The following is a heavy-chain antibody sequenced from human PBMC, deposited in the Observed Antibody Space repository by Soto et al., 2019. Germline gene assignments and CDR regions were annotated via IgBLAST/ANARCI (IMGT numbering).Heavy chain of an antibody. D-gene: IGHD3-16*02. CDR1: GFTFSNAW. J-gene: IGHJ4*02. CDR3: TTDTPSLYYDYVWGSYRRDY. Sequence: EVQLVESGGGLVKPGGSLRLYCAASGFTFSNAWMSWVRQAPGKGLEWVGRIKSKTDGGTTDYAAPVKGRFTISRDDSKNTLYLQMSSLKTEDTAVYYCTTDTPSLYYDYVWGSYRRDYWGQGTLVTVSS. CDR2: IKSKTDGGTT. V-gene: IGHV3-15*01.